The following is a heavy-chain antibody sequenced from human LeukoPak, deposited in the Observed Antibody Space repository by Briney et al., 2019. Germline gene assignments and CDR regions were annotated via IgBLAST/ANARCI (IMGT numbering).Heavy chain of an antibody. D-gene: IGHD3-10*01. CDR2: ISAYNGNT. J-gene: IGHJ6*03. Sequence: GASVKVSCKASGYTFTSYGISWVRQAPGQGLEWMGWISAYNGNTNYAQKLQGRVTMTTDTSTSTAYMELRSLRSDDTAVYYCARDLEGFPNYYYMDVWGKGTTVTVSS. V-gene: IGHV1-18*01. CDR1: GYTFTSYG. CDR3: ARDLEGFPNYYYMDV.